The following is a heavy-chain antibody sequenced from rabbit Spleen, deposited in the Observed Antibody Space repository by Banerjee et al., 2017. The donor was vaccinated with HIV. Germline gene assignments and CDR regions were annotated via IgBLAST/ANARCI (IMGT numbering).Heavy chain of an antibody. V-gene: IGHV1S40*01. CDR1: GFSFSSSDY. Sequence: QSLEESGGGLVQPEGSLTLTCKASGFSFSSSDYICWVRQAPGKGLEWISCIAGSSSGFIYSAIWATGLFTVSKTSSTTVTLQMTTLTVAATASYFCARDTGTSFSSHGMDLWGQGYLVTVS. CDR3: ARDTGTSFSSHGMDL. CDR2: IAGSSSGFI. J-gene: IGHJ3*01. D-gene: IGHD7-1*01.